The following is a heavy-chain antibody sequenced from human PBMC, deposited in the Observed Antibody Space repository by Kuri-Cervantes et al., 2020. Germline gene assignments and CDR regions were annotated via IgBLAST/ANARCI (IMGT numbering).Heavy chain of an antibody. Sequence: GGSLRLSCAASGFTFSSYGMHWVRQAPGKGLEWVAVISYDGSNKYYADSVKGRFTISRDNSKNTLYLQMNGLRAEDTAVYYCARSPRILGDFWSGYYNPWGQGTLVTVSS. D-gene: IGHD3-3*01. CDR2: ISYDGSNK. CDR1: GFTFSSYG. V-gene: IGHV3-30*03. J-gene: IGHJ5*02. CDR3: ARSPRILGDFWSGYYNP.